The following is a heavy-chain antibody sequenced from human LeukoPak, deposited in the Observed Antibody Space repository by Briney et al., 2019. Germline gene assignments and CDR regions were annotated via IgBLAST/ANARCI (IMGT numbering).Heavy chain of an antibody. D-gene: IGHD3-22*01. J-gene: IGHJ4*02. CDR2: INPNSGGT. Sequence: ASVKVSCKASGYTFTGYHMHWVRQAPGQGLEWMGWINPNSGGTNYAQKFQGRVTMTRDTSISTAYMELSRLRSDDTAVYYCARAYRPANYYDSSGYGYYFDYWGQGTPVTVSS. V-gene: IGHV1-2*02. CDR3: ARAYRPANYYDSSGYGYYFDY. CDR1: GYTFTGYH.